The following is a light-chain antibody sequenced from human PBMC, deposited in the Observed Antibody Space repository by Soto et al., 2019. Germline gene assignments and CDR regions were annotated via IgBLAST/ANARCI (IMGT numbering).Light chain of an antibody. CDR3: QQRSNWPST. J-gene: IGKJ5*01. CDR2: DAS. CDR1: QSVSKY. V-gene: IGKV3-11*01. Sequence: DIVLTQSPATLSLSPGERATLSCRTSQSVSKYFAWYQQKPGRAPRLLIYDASSRATGIPARFIGSGSGTDCTLTISSLEPEDFAIYYCQQRSNWPSTFGQGTRLEIK.